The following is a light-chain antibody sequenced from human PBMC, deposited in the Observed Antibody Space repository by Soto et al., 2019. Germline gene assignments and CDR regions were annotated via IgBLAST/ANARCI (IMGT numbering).Light chain of an antibody. CDR1: QYVGPN. J-gene: IGKJ3*01. CDR3: QHGRA. Sequence: EIVMTQSPATLSASPGEXDTLSCRASQYVGPNVDWYQQKPGQAPRLLIYGATTRVTGIAARFSGSGSGTDFTLTISSLQSEDSAVYYCQHGRAFGPGTKVD. V-gene: IGKV3-15*01. CDR2: GAT.